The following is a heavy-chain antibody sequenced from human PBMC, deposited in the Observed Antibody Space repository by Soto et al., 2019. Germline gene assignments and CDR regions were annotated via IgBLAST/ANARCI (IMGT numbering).Heavy chain of an antibody. J-gene: IGHJ6*01. V-gene: IGHV4-39*01. Sequence: SETLSLTCTVSGGSISSSSYYWGWIRQPPGKGLEWIGSIYYSGSTYHNPPLKSRVTISVDTSKNQFSLKLSSVTAADTAVYYCARQAHIVVVTAITKAFPGMVDWEQGTPVTVSS. D-gene: IGHD2-21*02. CDR1: GGSISSSSYY. CDR2: IYYSGST. CDR3: ARQAHIVVVTAITKAFPGMVD.